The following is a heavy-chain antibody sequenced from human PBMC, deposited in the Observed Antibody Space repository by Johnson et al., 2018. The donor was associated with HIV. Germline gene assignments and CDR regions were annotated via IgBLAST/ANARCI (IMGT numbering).Heavy chain of an antibody. CDR2: ISSSGSTI. CDR1: GFTFTNAW. D-gene: IGHD1-26*01. J-gene: IGHJ3*02. V-gene: IGHV3-11*04. Sequence: QVQLVESGGGLVKPGGSLRLSCAASGFTFTNAWMSWVRQAPGKGLEWVSYISSSGSTIYYADSVNGRFTISRDNAKNSLYLQMESLRVEDTAIYYCAKAWELLGRRAALDIWGQGTMVTVSS. CDR3: AKAWELLGRRAALDI.